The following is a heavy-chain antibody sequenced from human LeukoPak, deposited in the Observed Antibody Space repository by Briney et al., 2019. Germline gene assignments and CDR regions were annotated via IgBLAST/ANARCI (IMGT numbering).Heavy chain of an antibody. J-gene: IGHJ4*02. D-gene: IGHD5-12*01. Sequence: PSETLSLTCTVSGGSISSSSYYWGWIRQPPGKGLEWIGSIYYSGSTYYNPSLKSRVTISVDTSKNQFSLKLSSVTAADTAVYYCARVVKVATKERPFDYWGQGTLVTVSS. V-gene: IGHV4-39*07. CDR3: ARVVKVATKERPFDY. CDR1: GGSISSSSYY. CDR2: IYYSGST.